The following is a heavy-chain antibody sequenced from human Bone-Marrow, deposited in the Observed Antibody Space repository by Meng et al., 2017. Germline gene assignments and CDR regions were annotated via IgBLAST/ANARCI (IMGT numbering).Heavy chain of an antibody. CDR2: INHSGST. Sequence: VQLQQWGAGLLKPSETLSLACAVYGGSFSGYYWSWIRQPPGKGLEWIGEINHSGSTNYNPSLKSRVTISVDTSKNQFSLKLSSVTAADTAVYYCARAYYGSGSYYQNWGQGTLVTVSS. V-gene: IGHV4-34*01. CDR1: GGSFSGYY. D-gene: IGHD3-10*01. J-gene: IGHJ4*02. CDR3: ARAYYGSGSYYQN.